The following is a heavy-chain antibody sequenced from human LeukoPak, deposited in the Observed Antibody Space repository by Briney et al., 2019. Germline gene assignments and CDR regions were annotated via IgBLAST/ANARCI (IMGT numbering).Heavy chain of an antibody. CDR1: GFTFTGYS. V-gene: IGHV1-2*02. J-gene: IGHJ5*02. Sequence: GASVKVSCKASGFTFTGYSLHWVRQAPGQGLEWMGWINPNSGGTNYAQKFQGRVTMTRDTSINTAYMELRSLRSDDTAVYYCAREGSGWHNWFDPWGQGALVTVSS. D-gene: IGHD6-19*01. CDR2: INPNSGGT. CDR3: AREGSGWHNWFDP.